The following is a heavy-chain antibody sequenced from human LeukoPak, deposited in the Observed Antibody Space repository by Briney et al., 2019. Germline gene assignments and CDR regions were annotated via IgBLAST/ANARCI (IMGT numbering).Heavy chain of an antibody. Sequence: PGGSLRLSCAASGFTFSSYAMSWVRQAPGKGLEWVSSISSSSSYIYYADSVKGRFTISRDNAKNSLYLQMNSLRAEDTAVYYCARDYDYVWESYPRDYDTTWGQGTLVTVSS. CDR2: ISSSSSYI. V-gene: IGHV3-21*01. CDR1: GFTFSSYA. J-gene: IGHJ5*02. CDR3: ARDYDYVWESYPRDYDTT. D-gene: IGHD3-16*01.